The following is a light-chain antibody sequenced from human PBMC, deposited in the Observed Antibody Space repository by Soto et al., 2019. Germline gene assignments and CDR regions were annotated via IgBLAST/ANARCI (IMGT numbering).Light chain of an antibody. Sequence: EIVLTQSPATLSLFPGERATLCCRASQSVSSYLAWYQQRPGQAPGLLIYDASNRATGIPARFSGSGSGTDFTLTISSLEPEDFAVYYCQQRTNWRRTFGGGTKVDI. J-gene: IGKJ4*01. V-gene: IGKV3-11*01. CDR2: DAS. CDR3: QQRTNWRRT. CDR1: QSVSSY.